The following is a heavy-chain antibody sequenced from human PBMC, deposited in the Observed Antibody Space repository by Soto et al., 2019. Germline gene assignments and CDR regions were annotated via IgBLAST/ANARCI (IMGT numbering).Heavy chain of an antibody. CDR3: ARGDSTDCSNGVCSFFYNHDMDV. V-gene: IGHV1-2*04. CDR2: INPKSGGT. J-gene: IGHJ6*02. D-gene: IGHD2-8*01. Sequence: ASVKVSCKASGYSFTDYHIHWVRQAPGQGLEWLGRINPKSGGTSTAQKFQGWVTMTTEKSISTASMELTRLTSDDTAIYYCARGDSTDCSNGVCSFFYNHDMDVWGQGTTVTVSS. CDR1: GYSFTDYH.